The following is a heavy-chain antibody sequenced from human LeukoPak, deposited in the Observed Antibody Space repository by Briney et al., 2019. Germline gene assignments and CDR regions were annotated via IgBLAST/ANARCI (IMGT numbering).Heavy chain of an antibody. J-gene: IGHJ4*02. Sequence: GGSLRLSCAASGFTFSDYYMSWIRQAPGKGLEWVSYISSSGSTIYYADSVKGRFTISRDNSKNTLYLQMNSLRAEDTAVYYCAKDQKYYYDSSGFDYWGQGTLVTVSS. V-gene: IGHV3-11*01. CDR1: GFTFSDYY. CDR3: AKDQKYYYDSSGFDY. D-gene: IGHD3-22*01. CDR2: ISSSGSTI.